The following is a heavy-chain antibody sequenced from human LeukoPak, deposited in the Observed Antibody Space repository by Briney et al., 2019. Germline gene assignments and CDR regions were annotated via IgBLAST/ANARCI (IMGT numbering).Heavy chain of an antibody. CDR1: GFTFSSYG. V-gene: IGHV3-30*02. Sequence: GGSLRLSCAASGFTFSSYGMHWVRQARRKWLEWVAFIRYDGSNKYYADSVKGRFTISRDNSKYTLYLQMNSLRAEDTAVYYCAKDYYCSGGSCYFTSPMNLDYWGQGTLVTVSS. D-gene: IGHD2-15*01. J-gene: IGHJ4*02. CDR2: IRYDGSNK. CDR3: AKDYYCSGGSCYFTSPMNLDY.